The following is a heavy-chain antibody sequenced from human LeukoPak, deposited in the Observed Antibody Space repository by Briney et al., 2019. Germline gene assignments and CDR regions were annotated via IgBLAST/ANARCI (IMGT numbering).Heavy chain of an antibody. V-gene: IGHV3-30*18. Sequence: GGSLRLSCAASGFTFSRNGMHWVRQTPGKGREWVAVISYDGSNVYYGDSVKGRFTISRDNSKNTLYLQMNSLRAEDTAVYYCAKIAVASPFFDYWGQGTLVTVSS. CDR2: ISYDGSNV. CDR1: GFTFSRNG. CDR3: AKIAVASPFFDY. J-gene: IGHJ4*02. D-gene: IGHD6-19*01.